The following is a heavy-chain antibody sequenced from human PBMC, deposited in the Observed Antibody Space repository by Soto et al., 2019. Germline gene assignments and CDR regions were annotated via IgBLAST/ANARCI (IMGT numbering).Heavy chain of an antibody. CDR2: INHSGST. Sequence: SETLSLTCAVYGGSFSGYYWSWIRQPPGKGLEWIGEINHSGSTNYNPSLKSRVTISVDTSKNQFSLKLSSVTAADTAVYYCARGRKYYYDSSGYYPHWFDPWGQGTLVTVSS. J-gene: IGHJ5*02. CDR3: ARGRKYYYDSSGYYPHWFDP. D-gene: IGHD3-22*01. V-gene: IGHV4-34*01. CDR1: GGSFSGYY.